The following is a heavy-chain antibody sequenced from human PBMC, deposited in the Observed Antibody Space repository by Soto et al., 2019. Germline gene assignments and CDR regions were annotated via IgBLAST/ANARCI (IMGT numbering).Heavy chain of an antibody. Sequence: WASVKVSCKASGFTFTSSAVQWVRQARGQRLEWIGWIVVGSGNTNYAQKFQERVTITRDMSKSTAYMELSSLRYEDTAVYYCAALVGATGFDYWGQGTLVTVSS. CDR1: GFTFTSSA. V-gene: IGHV1-58*01. CDR2: IVVGSGNT. J-gene: IGHJ4*02. D-gene: IGHD1-26*01. CDR3: AALVGATGFDY.